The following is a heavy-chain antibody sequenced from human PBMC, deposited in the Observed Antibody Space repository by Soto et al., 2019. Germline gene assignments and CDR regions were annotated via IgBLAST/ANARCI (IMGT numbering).Heavy chain of an antibody. V-gene: IGHV3-23*01. J-gene: IGHJ6*02. Sequence: LRLSCAASGFTFSSYNMNCVRQAPGKGLEWVSAISGSGGSIYYADSVKGRFTISRDNSKNTLYLQMNSLRAEDTAVYYCARDRRYFDWLFSGYGMDVWGQGTTVTVSS. D-gene: IGHD3-9*01. CDR3: ARDRRYFDWLFSGYGMDV. CDR2: ISGSGGSI. CDR1: GFTFSSYN.